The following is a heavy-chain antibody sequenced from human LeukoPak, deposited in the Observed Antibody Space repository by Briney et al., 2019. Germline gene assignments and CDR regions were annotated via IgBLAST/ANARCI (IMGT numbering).Heavy chain of an antibody. V-gene: IGHV1-2*02. J-gene: IGHJ4*02. CDR1: GYTFTGYY. CDR3: ARDRYNWNDGLFDY. D-gene: IGHD1-1*01. Sequence: ASVKVSCKASGYTFTGYYMHWVRQAPGQGLEWMGWINPNSGGTNYAQKFQGRVTMTRDTSISTAYMELSGLRSDDTAVYYCARDRYNWNDGLFDYWGQGTLVTVSS. CDR2: INPNSGGT.